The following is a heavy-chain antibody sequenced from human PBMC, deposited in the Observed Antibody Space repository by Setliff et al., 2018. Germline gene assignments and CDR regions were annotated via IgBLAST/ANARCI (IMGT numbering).Heavy chain of an antibody. Sequence: SETLSLTCSVSGGSINEYYWSWFRQPAGKGLEWIGRIYSDENTDYNPSLKSRVTMSADTSKNQFSLKLSSVTAADTAVYYCARSFSRREKFLLDYWGQGALVTVS. CDR1: GGSINEYY. CDR2: IYSDENT. CDR3: ARSFSRREKFLLDY. J-gene: IGHJ4*02. V-gene: IGHV4-4*07.